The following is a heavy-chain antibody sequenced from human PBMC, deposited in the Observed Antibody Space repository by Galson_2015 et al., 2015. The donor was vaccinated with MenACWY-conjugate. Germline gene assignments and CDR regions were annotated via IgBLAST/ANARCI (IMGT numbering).Heavy chain of an antibody. CDR2: ISNTGGLT. D-gene: IGHD3-10*01. J-gene: IGHJ2*01. CDR1: GFPFSNHG. V-gene: IGHV3-23*01. Sequence: LRLSCAASGFPFSNHGMSWVRQAPGEGMEWVSSISNTGGLTYYADSVRGRLTSSRDNSKNTLYLQLNSLSAGDTAMYYCAKIGKTGNWYFDLWGRGTLVTVSS. CDR3: AKIGKTGNWYFDL.